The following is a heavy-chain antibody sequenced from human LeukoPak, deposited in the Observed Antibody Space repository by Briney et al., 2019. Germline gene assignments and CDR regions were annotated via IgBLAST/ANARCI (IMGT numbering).Heavy chain of an antibody. D-gene: IGHD1-14*01. V-gene: IGHV3-11*04. Sequence: GGSLRLSCAASGFTFSDYYMSWIRQAPGKGLEWVSYISSSGSTIYYADSVKGRFTISRDNAKNSLYLQMNSLRAEDTAVYYCVTGPWQPGPVEDYWGQGTLVTVSS. CDR3: VTGPWQPGPVEDY. J-gene: IGHJ4*02. CDR1: GFTFSDYY. CDR2: ISSSGSTI.